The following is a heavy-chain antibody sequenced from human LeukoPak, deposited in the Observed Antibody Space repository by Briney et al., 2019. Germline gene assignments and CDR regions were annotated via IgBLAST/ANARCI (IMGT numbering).Heavy chain of an antibody. D-gene: IGHD6-13*01. CDR3: ARDSSSWYYYYYYMDV. Sequence: GASVKVSCKASGGTFSSYAISWVRQAPGQGLEWMGGIIPIFGTANYAQKFQGRVTITADESTSTAYMELSSLRSEDTAVYYCARDSSSWYYYYYYMDVWGKGTTVTISS. V-gene: IGHV1-69*13. CDR2: IIPIFGTA. J-gene: IGHJ6*03. CDR1: GGTFSSYA.